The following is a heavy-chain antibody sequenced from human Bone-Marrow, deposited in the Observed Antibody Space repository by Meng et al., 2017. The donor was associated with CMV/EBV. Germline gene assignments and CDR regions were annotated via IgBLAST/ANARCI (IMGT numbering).Heavy chain of an antibody. D-gene: IGHD1-1*01. V-gene: IGHV1-18*01. Sequence: ASVKVSCKASGYTFTRYGISWVRQAPGQGLEWMGWISAYIGDTNYAQKLQGRVTMTTDPSTSTAYMELRGLRADDTAVYYCARVIELERRGEDWFDHWGQGTLVTVSS. J-gene: IGHJ5*02. CDR1: GYTFTRYG. CDR3: ARVIELERRGEDWFDH. CDR2: ISAYIGDT.